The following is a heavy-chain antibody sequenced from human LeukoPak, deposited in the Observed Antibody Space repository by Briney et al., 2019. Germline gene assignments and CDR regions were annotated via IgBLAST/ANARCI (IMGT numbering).Heavy chain of an antibody. V-gene: IGHV3-48*04. CDR1: EFTFNDYS. D-gene: IGHD3-16*02. CDR3: VRDWGNDREFDY. CDR2: ISSSSSTI. J-gene: IGHJ4*02. Sequence: PGGSLRLSCTASEFTFNDYSMNWVRQAPGKGLEWVSFISSSSSTIYYADSVKGRFTISRDNAKNSLYLQMNSLRAEDTAVYYCVRDWGNDREFDYWGQETLVTVSS.